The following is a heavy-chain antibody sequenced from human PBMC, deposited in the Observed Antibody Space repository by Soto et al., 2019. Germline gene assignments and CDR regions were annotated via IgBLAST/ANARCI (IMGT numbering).Heavy chain of an antibody. CDR2: ISASNGNR. V-gene: IGHV1-18*01. J-gene: IGHJ5*02. D-gene: IGHD1-20*01. CDR1: GYTFSSYG. Sequence: QVQLVQSGPEVKKPGASVQVSCKASGYTFSSYGVSWVRQAPGQGLEWMGWISASNGNRKYAQKFKGRVTMTTDTSTSTAYMEVRSLRPDDTAIYYCARERSNSSYNWLDPWGQGTLVTVSS. CDR3: ARERSNSSYNWLDP.